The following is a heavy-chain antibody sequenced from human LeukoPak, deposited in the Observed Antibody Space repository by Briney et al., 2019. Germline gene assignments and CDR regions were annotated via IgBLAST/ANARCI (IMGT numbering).Heavy chain of an antibody. Sequence: GGSLRLSCAASGFTFSSYSMNWVRQAPGKGLEWVAFIRYDGSNKYYADSVKGRFTISRDNSKNTLYLQMNSLRAEDMAVYYCAKDPGYYGSGSHYFDYWGQGTLVTVSS. J-gene: IGHJ4*02. CDR2: IRYDGSNK. V-gene: IGHV3-30*02. CDR1: GFTFSSYS. CDR3: AKDPGYYGSGSHYFDY. D-gene: IGHD3-10*01.